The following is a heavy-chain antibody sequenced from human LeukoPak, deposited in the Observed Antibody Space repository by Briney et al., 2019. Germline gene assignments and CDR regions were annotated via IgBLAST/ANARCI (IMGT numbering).Heavy chain of an antibody. D-gene: IGHD2-15*01. Sequence: ASVKVSCKASSYTFTNYGISWVRQAPGQGLEWMGWISAYSGNTNYAQKLQGRVTMTTDTSTSTAYMELRSLRSDDTAVYYCARSMDIVVEVAATPADYWGQGTLVTVSS. CDR1: SYTFTNYG. V-gene: IGHV1-18*01. CDR3: ARSMDIVVEVAATPADY. CDR2: ISAYSGNT. J-gene: IGHJ4*02.